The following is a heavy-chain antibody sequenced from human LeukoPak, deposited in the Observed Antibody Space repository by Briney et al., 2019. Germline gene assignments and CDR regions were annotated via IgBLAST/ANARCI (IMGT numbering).Heavy chain of an antibody. V-gene: IGHV1-24*01. J-gene: IGHJ6*02. CDR3: ATGYLVTAGLMDV. CDR1: GYTITELS. CDR2: FDPEDGKT. D-gene: IGHD6-13*01. Sequence: GASVKVSCTVSGYTITELSMFWGRQAPGKGREWRGSFDPEDGKTIYAQKFQGRVTMTEDTSTDTAYMELSSLRSEDTAVYYCATGYLVTAGLMDVWGQGTTVTVSS.